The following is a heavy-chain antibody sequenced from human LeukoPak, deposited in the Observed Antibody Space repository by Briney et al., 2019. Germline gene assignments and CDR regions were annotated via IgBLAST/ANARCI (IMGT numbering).Heavy chain of an antibody. Sequence: VASVKVSCKASGYTFTSYDINWVRQATGQGLEWMGWMNPNSGNTGYAQKFQGRVTMTRNTSISTAYMELSSLRSEDTAVYYCARCSSTSCTQQTIGMDVWGQGTTVTVSS. D-gene: IGHD2-2*01. V-gene: IGHV1-8*01. CDR2: MNPNSGNT. J-gene: IGHJ6*02. CDR3: ARCSSTSCTQQTIGMDV. CDR1: GYTFTSYD.